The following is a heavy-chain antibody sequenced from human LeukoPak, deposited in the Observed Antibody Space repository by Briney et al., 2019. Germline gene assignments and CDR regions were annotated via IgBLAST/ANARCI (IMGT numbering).Heavy chain of an antibody. Sequence: ASVKVSFRASGYTFTVYYMHWVRQAPGQGLEWMGRINPNSGGTNYAQKFQGRVTMTRDTSISTAYMELSRLRSDDTAVYYCARDWYSSSWCPPYYYYYYGMDVWGQGTTVTVSS. V-gene: IGHV1-2*06. CDR3: ARDWYSSSWCPPYYYYYYGMDV. J-gene: IGHJ6*02. CDR1: GYTFTVYY. CDR2: INPNSGGT. D-gene: IGHD6-13*01.